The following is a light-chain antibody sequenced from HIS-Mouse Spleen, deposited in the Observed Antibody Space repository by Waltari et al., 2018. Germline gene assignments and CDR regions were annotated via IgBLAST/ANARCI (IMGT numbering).Light chain of an antibody. J-gene: IGLJ2*01. Sequence: SYVLTQPPSVSVAPGKTARITCGGNYIGSESVHWYQQQPGQAPVLVVYDDSDRPSGIPERFSGSNSGNTATLTISRVEAGDEADYYCQVWDSSSDHVVFGGGTKLTVL. CDR1: YIGSES. V-gene: IGLV3-21*03. CDR3: QVWDSSSDHVV. CDR2: DDS.